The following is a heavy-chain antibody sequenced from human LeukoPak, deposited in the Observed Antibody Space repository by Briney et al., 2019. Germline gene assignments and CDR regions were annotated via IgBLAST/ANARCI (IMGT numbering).Heavy chain of an antibody. CDR2: IIPIFGTA. CDR1: GGTFSSYA. J-gene: IGHJ5*02. V-gene: IGHV1-69*05. CDR3: AKDGIRIVGARGWFDP. Sequence: ASVKVSCKASGGTFSSYAISWVRQAPGQGLEWMGGIIPIFGTANYAQKFQGRVTITTDGSTSTAYMELSSLRSEDTAVYYCAKDGIRIVGARGWFDPWGQGTLVTVSS. D-gene: IGHD1-26*01.